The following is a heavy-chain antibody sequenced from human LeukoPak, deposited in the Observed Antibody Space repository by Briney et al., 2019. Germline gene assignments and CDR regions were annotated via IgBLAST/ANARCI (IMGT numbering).Heavy chain of an antibody. V-gene: IGHV3-21*01. CDR1: GFTFSSYS. CDR2: VGSTSTYT. Sequence: GGSLRLSCAASGFTFSSYSMAWVRQAPGKGLEWVATVGSTSTYTHYADSVKGRFTISRDNAENSLFLQMNNLRTEDTAVYYCLNPGIYVATYWGQGTLVTVSS. D-gene: IGHD3-10*02. J-gene: IGHJ4*02. CDR3: LNPGIYVATY.